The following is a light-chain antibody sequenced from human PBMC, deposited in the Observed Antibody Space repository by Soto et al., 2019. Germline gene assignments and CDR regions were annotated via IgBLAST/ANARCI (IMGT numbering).Light chain of an antibody. V-gene: IGLV2-8*01. CDR2: EVS. J-gene: IGLJ1*01. CDR3: SAYAGRYTFV. CDR1: SSDIGAYNY. Sequence: QSALTQPPSASGSPGQSVTISCTGTSSDIGAYNYVSWYQQHPGKAPKFMIYEVSKRPSGVPDRSSGSKSGNTASLTVSGLQAEDEADYYCSAYAGRYTFVFGTGTKVTVL.